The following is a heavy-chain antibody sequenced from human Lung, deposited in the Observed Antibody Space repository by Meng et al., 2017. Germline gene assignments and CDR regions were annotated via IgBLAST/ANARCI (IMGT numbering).Heavy chain of an antibody. Sequence: QVQLTRWGAELLKPSETLSLTCVVSGGSFSDYYWSWIRQPPGKGLEWIGEINHSGSTNYNPSLESRATISVDTSQNNLSLKLSSVTAADSAVYYCARGPTTMAHDFDYWGQGTLVTVSS. CDR3: ARGPTTMAHDFDY. V-gene: IGHV4-34*01. D-gene: IGHD4-11*01. CDR1: GGSFSDYY. J-gene: IGHJ4*02. CDR2: INHSGST.